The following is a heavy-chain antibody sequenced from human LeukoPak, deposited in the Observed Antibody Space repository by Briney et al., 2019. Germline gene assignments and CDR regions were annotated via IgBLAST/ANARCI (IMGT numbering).Heavy chain of an antibody. CDR2: ISGSGGST. Sequence: QSGGSLRLSCEASGFTFGSHAMYWVRQASGKGLEWVSAISGSGGSTYYADSVKGRFTISRDNSKNTLYLQMNSLRAEDTAVYYCAKGTHYYDSSGFDYWGQGTLVTVSS. D-gene: IGHD3-22*01. J-gene: IGHJ4*02. V-gene: IGHV3-23*01. CDR3: AKGTHYYDSSGFDY. CDR1: GFTFGSHA.